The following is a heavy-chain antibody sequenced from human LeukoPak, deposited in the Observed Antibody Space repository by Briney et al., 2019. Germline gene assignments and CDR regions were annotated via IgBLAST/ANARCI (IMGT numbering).Heavy chain of an antibody. CDR3: ARRSDDYYYYYMDV. CDR2: INPSGGST. Sequence: ASVKVSCKASGYTFTRYYMYWVRQAPGQGLEWMGIINPSGGSTSYAQRLQGRVTMTRDMSTSTVYMELSSLRSDDTAVYYCARRSDDYYYYYMDVWGKGTTVTVSS. J-gene: IGHJ6*03. V-gene: IGHV1-46*04. CDR1: GYTFTRYY.